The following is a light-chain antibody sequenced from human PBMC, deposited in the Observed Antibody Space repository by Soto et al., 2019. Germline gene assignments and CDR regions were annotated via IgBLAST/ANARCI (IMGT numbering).Light chain of an antibody. CDR1: QSVGSNY. CDR2: VSS. V-gene: IGKV3-20*01. Sequence: EIVLTQSPGTLSLSPGERATLSCRASQSVGSNYLAWYQQKPGQAPRLLIYVSSSRATGIPDRFRGSGSGTAFTLTISRLEPEDSAVYYCQQYATSPLTFGGGTKVEIK. CDR3: QQYATSPLT. J-gene: IGKJ4*01.